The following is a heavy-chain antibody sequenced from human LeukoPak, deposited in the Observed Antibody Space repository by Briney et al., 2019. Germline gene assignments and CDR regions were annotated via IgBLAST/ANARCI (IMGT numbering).Heavy chain of an antibody. J-gene: IGHJ3*02. CDR3: ARDSLGFSVTTKAFDI. D-gene: IGHD4-17*01. Sequence: SVKVSRKASGGTFSSYAISWVRQAPGQGLEWMGGIIPIFGTANYAQKFQGRVTITADESTSTAYMELSSLRSEDTAVYYCARDSLGFSVTTKAFDIWGQGTMVTVSS. CDR2: IIPIFGTA. CDR1: GGTFSSYA. V-gene: IGHV1-69*13.